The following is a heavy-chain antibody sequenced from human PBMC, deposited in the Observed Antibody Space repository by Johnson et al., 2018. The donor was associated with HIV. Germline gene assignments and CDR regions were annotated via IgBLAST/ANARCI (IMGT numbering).Heavy chain of an antibody. Sequence: VQLVESGGGVVQPGRSLRLSCAASGFTFSNYAMHWVRQAPGKGLEWVTVLSYDGSNKYYAESVKGRFTISRVNSKNTLYLQMNSLRVEDTGVYRCARGGAYHYESSDRDAFDIWGQGTMVTVSS. V-gene: IGHV3-30*04. CDR3: ARGGAYHYESSDRDAFDI. J-gene: IGHJ3*02. D-gene: IGHD3-22*01. CDR1: GFTFSNYA. CDR2: LSYDGSNK.